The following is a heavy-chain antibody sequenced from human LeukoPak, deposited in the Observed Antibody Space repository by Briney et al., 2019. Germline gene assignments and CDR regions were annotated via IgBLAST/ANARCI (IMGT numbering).Heavy chain of an antibody. CDR3: AKEESEIDYGDHWYFDL. D-gene: IGHD4-17*01. V-gene: IGHV3-33*06. CDR2: IWYDGSNK. J-gene: IGHJ2*01. Sequence: PGGSLRLSCAASGFTFSSYGMHWVRQAPGKGLEWVAVIWYDGSNKYYADSVKGRFTISRDNSKNTLYLQMNSLRAEDTAVYYCAKEESEIDYGDHWYFDLWGRGTLVTVSS. CDR1: GFTFSSYG.